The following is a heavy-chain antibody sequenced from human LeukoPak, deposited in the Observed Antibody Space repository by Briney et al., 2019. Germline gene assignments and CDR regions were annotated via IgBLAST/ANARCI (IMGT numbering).Heavy chain of an antibody. V-gene: IGHV3-9*01. CDR3: AKGLRFLEWLFDDGFDI. Sequence: QPGGSLRLSCAASEFTFDDYAMHWVRQAPGKGLEWVSGISWNSGNIGYADSVKDRFTISRDNAKNSLYLQMNSLRAEDTALYYCAKGLRFLEWLFDDGFDIWGQGTMVTVSS. J-gene: IGHJ3*02. D-gene: IGHD3-3*01. CDR2: ISWNSGNI. CDR1: EFTFDDYA.